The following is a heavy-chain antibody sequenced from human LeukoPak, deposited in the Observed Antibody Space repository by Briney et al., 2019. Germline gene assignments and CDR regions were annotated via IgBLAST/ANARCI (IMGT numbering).Heavy chain of an antibody. D-gene: IGHD3-22*01. CDR2: ISYDGSNK. CDR1: GFTFSSYW. J-gene: IGHJ4*02. CDR3: ARGSYYYDSSGYGGGVDY. V-gene: IGHV3-30*03. Sequence: GGSLRLSCAASGFTFSSYWMHWVRQAPGKGLEWVAVISYDGSNKYYADSVKGRFTISRDNSKNTLYLQMNSLRAEDTAVYYCARGSYYYDSSGYGGGVDYWGQGTLVTVSS.